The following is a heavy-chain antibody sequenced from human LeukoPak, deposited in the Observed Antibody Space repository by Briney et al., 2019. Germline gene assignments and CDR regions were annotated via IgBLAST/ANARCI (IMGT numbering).Heavy chain of an antibody. CDR1: GFTFSDYY. CDR3: ARDYGGSSPFDY. V-gene: IGHV3-11*04. Sequence: GGSLRLSCAASGFTFSDYYRSWLRQAPGKGVEWVSYISSSGSTIYYADSVKGRFTISRDNAKNSLYLQMNSLRAEDTAVYYCARDYGGSSPFDYWGQGTLVTVSS. CDR2: ISSSGSTI. J-gene: IGHJ4*02. D-gene: IGHD4-23*01.